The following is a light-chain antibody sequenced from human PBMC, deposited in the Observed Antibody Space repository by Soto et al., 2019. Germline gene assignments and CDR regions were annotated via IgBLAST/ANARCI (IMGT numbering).Light chain of an antibody. Sequence: DIQMTQSPSSLSASVGDRVTITCRASQSISSYLNWYQQKPGKAPKLLIYAASSLQSEVPSRFSGSGSGTDFTLTISSLQPEDFATYCCQHSYSTPYTFGQGTKLEIK. CDR3: QHSYSTPYT. CDR1: QSISSY. CDR2: AAS. J-gene: IGKJ2*01. V-gene: IGKV1-39*01.